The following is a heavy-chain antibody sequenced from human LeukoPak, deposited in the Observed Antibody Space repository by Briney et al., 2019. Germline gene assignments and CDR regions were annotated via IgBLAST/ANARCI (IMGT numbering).Heavy chain of an antibody. Sequence: GGSLRLSCAASGFTFSSYWMSWVCQAPGKGLEWVANMKQDGSDKYYVDSVKGRFTISRDNAKNSLYLQMNSLRAEDTAVYYCARDHPTDYYYYYMDVWGKGTTVTVSS. CDR3: ARDHPTDYYYYYMDV. J-gene: IGHJ6*03. CDR2: MKQDGSDK. CDR1: GFTFSSYW. V-gene: IGHV3-7*01.